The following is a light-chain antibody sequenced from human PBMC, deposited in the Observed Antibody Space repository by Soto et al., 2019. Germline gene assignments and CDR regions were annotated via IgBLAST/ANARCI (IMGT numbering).Light chain of an antibody. CDR1: SSKSGRSY. J-gene: IGLJ2*01. CDR2: RNN. CDR3: AAWDDSLSGLV. V-gene: IGLV1-47*01. Sequence: QSVLTQPPSASGTPGQRVTISCSGSSSKSGRSYGFWYKQLPGTAPRLLIYRNNQRPSGVPDRFAGSKSGTGASLAISGLRSDDEAVYYCAAWDDSLSGLVFGGGTKLTVL.